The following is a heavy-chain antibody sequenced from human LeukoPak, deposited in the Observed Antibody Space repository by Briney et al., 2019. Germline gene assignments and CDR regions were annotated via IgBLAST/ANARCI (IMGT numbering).Heavy chain of an antibody. CDR3: ARHVGISF. V-gene: IGHV3-7*01. CDR1: GFTFSSYS. Sequence: GGSLRLSCAASGFTFSSYSMNWVRQAPGKGLEWVANIREDGTEKNYVDSVKGRFTISRDNAKNSLFLQMSNLRDDDTAIYYCARHVGISFWGPGTLVTVSS. D-gene: IGHD7-27*01. J-gene: IGHJ4*02. CDR2: IREDGTEK.